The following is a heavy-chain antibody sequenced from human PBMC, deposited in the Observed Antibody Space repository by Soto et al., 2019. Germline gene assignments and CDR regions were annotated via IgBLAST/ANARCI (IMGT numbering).Heavy chain of an antibody. CDR3: AADVIGVAGDFDH. D-gene: IGHD6-19*01. V-gene: IGHV1-58*01. J-gene: IGHJ4*02. CDR1: GFTFGSSA. CDR2: IVVASGYS. Sequence: LVQSGPDVKKPGTSVKVSCKTSGFTFGSSAVQWVRQVRGQRLEWIGWIVVASGYSNVAQKFQDRVSLTRDLATNTADMELSSLTSEDSAMYYCAADVIGVAGDFDHWGQGTLVSVSS.